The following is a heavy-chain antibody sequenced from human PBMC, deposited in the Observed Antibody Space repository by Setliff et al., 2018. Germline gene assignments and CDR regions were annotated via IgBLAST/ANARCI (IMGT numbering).Heavy chain of an antibody. CDR2: LHTSGTT. D-gene: IGHD1-26*01. Sequence: PSATLSLTCAVSGGSITSGSYYWSWIRQPAGEGLEWIGRLHTSGTTDYNPSLKGRVTISADTSTNHFSLKLTSVTAADTAVYYCARDNTIVGATDYWGQVALVTVSS. CDR3: ARDNTIVGATDY. V-gene: IGHV4-61*02. CDR1: GGSITSGSYY. J-gene: IGHJ4*02.